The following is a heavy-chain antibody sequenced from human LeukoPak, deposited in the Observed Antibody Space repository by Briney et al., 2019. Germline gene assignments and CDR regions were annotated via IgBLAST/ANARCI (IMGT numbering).Heavy chain of an antibody. CDR1: GFTFSSYA. Sequence: GGSLRLSCAASGFTFSSYAMSWVRQAPGKGPEWVSAISGGGDTTYYADSVKGRFTISRDNSKNTLYLQMNSLRAEDTAVYYCARAGHCTNGICYTADFDYWGQGTLVTVSS. J-gene: IGHJ4*02. CDR3: ARAGHCTNGICYTADFDY. CDR2: ISGGGDTT. V-gene: IGHV3-23*01. D-gene: IGHD2-8*01.